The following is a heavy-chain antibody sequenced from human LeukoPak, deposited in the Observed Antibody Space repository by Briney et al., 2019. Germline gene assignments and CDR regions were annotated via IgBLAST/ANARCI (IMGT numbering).Heavy chain of an antibody. Sequence: SETLSLTCAVYGGSFSGYYWGWIRQPPGKGLEWIGSMYHSGSTYYNPSLKSRVTISVDTSKNQFSLKLSSVTAADTAVYYCARHPGYYYYYMDVWGKGTTVTISS. J-gene: IGHJ6*03. V-gene: IGHV4-34*01. CDR3: ARHPGYYYYYMDV. CDR2: MYHSGST. CDR1: GGSFSGYY.